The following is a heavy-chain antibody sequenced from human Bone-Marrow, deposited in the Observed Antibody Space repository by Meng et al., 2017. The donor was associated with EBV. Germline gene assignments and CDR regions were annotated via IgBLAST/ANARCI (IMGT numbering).Heavy chain of an antibody. D-gene: IGHD3-22*01. CDR2: IIPIFGTA. J-gene: IGHJ4*02. V-gene: IGHV1-69*01. CDR1: GGTFSSYA. CDR3: ARQTVPYDSSGYFDY. Sequence: QVQLVRAGADVKKPGSSVKVSCKASGGTFSSYAISLVRQAPGQGLEWMGGIIPIFGTANYAQKFQGRVTITADESTSTAYMELSSLRSEDTAVYYCARQTVPYDSSGYFDYWGQGTLVTVSS.